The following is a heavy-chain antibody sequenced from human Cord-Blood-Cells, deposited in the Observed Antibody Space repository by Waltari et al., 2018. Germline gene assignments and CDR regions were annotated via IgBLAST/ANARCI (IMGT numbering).Heavy chain of an antibody. J-gene: IGHJ4*02. CDR1: GGAISGIHC. V-gene: IGHV4-4*02. CDR2: IYHSGST. Sequence: QGHLQESGPGLVNPSGTLSLTGAVSGGAISGIHCGSGVRQPPGKGLEWIGEIYHSGSTNYNPSLNTRVTISVHKSKNQFSLKPSSATPADTAVYYCARDQYGVWGRGIAYWGQGTLVTVSS. CDR3: ARDQYGVWGRGIAY. D-gene: IGHD3-16*01.